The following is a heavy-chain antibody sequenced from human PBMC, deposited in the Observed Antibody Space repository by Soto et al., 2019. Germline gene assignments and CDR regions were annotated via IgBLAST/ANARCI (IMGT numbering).Heavy chain of an antibody. J-gene: IGHJ4*02. CDR3: ARGGRIAVAGTDLDY. CDR1: GFTFSSYA. V-gene: IGHV3-23*02. D-gene: IGHD6-19*01. Sequence: EVQLLESGGNLVQPGGYLKLSCAASGFTFSSYAMSWVRQAPGKGLEWVSGIGGSAAVSNYGDSVKGSCTISRDKTRNSVYLQMSSLRAEDTALYYCARGGRIAVAGTDLDYLGQGTLVTVSS. CDR2: IGGSAAVS.